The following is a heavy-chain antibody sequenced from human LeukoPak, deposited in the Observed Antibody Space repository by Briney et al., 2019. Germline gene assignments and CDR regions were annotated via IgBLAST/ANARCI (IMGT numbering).Heavy chain of an antibody. CDR2: MNPNSGNT. Sequence: ASVKVSCKASGYTFTSYDINWVRQATGQGLEWMGWMNPNSGNTGYAQKFQGRVTMTRNTSISTAYMELSSLRSEDTAVYYCAKSGFTMIVDDAFDIWGQGTMVTVSS. CDR1: GYTFTSYD. D-gene: IGHD3-22*01. V-gene: IGHV1-8*01. CDR3: AKSGFTMIVDDAFDI. J-gene: IGHJ3*02.